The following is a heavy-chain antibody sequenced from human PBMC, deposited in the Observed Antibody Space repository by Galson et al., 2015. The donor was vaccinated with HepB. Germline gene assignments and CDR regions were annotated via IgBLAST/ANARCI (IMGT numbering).Heavy chain of an antibody. D-gene: IGHD2-8*02. CDR3: ARSRGAYCSGCLCYSSDF. V-gene: IGHV1-18*01. CDR1: GYTFTGYG. CDR2: INPNSGNT. J-gene: IGHJ3*01. Sequence: SVKVSCKASGYTFTGYGINWVRQAPGQGLEWMGWINPNSGNTDYAQKFQGRVTMTTDTSITTAYMELRSLRSDDTAVYYCARSRGAYCSGCLCYSSDFWGQGTMVTVSS.